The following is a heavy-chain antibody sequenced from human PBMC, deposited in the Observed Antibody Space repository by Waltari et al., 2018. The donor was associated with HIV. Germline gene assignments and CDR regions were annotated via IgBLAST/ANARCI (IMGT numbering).Heavy chain of an antibody. Sequence: QVQLQESGPGLVRPSETLSLTCTVSGGSFTSYYWTWVRQAAGKGLEWIGRIYYTGNTNYNPSLKSRVTMAVDTYNKQFSLRLSSVTAADTAVYYCVRNLWFGEIRWFDPWGQGTLVTGSS. CDR3: VRNLWFGEIRWFDP. V-gene: IGHV4-4*07. D-gene: IGHD3-10*01. CDR2: IYYTGNT. CDR1: GGSFTSYY. J-gene: IGHJ5*02.